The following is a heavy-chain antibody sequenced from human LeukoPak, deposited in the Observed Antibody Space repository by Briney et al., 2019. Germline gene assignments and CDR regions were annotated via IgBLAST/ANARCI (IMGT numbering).Heavy chain of an antibody. CDR2: INHSGSA. CDR1: DGSFSGYY. Sequence: SEALSLTCAVYDGSFSGYYWSWIRQPPGKGLEWIGEINHSGSANDNPSLKSRVSISVDTSKNQFSLKLSSVTAADTAVYYCARGGYCSSTSWYGDFDYWGQGTLVTVSS. CDR3: ARGGYCSSTSWYGDFDY. D-gene: IGHD2-2*01. V-gene: IGHV4-34*01. J-gene: IGHJ4*02.